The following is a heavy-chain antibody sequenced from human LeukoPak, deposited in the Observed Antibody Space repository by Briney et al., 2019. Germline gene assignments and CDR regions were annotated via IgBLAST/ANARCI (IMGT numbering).Heavy chain of an antibody. D-gene: IGHD6-6*01. Sequence: PGGSLRLSCAASGFTFSSYAMSWVRQAPGKGLEWVSAISGSGGSTYYADSVKGRFTISRDNSKNTLYLQMNSLRAEDTALYYCAKDTRLVRTYYFDYWGQGTLVTVSS. J-gene: IGHJ4*02. CDR1: GFTFSSYA. CDR2: ISGSGGST. V-gene: IGHV3-23*01. CDR3: AKDTRLVRTYYFDY.